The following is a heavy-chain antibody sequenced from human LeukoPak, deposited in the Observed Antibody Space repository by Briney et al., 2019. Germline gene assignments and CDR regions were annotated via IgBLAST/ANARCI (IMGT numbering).Heavy chain of an antibody. D-gene: IGHD3-22*01. V-gene: IGHV3-23*01. Sequence: GGSLRLSCAAPGFTFSSYAISWVRQAPGKGLEWVSAISGSGGSTYYADSVKGRFTISRDNPKNTLYLQMNSLRAEDTAVYYCAKDKMIVVVMWFDPWGQGTLVTVSS. CDR3: AKDKMIVVVMWFDP. CDR2: ISGSGGST. CDR1: GFTFSSYA. J-gene: IGHJ5*02.